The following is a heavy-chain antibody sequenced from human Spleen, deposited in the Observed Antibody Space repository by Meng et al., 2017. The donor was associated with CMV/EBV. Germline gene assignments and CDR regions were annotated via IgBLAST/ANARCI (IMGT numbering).Heavy chain of an antibody. J-gene: IGHJ6*02. CDR2: IRYDGSNK. D-gene: IGHD4-17*01. Sequence: GESLKISCAASGFTFSSYAMSWVRQAPGKGLEWVAFIRYDGSNKYYADSVKGRFTISRDNSKNTLYLQMNSLRAEDTAVYYCAKNSRTTVTTGDYYYGMDVWGQGTTVTVSS. CDR1: GFTFSSYA. V-gene: IGHV3-30*02. CDR3: AKNSRTTVTTGDYYYGMDV.